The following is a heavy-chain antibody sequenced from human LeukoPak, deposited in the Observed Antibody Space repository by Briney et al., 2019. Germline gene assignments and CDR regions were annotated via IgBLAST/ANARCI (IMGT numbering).Heavy chain of an antibody. D-gene: IGHD1-14*01. J-gene: IGHJ4*02. CDR2: IYYSGST. Sequence: KPSETLSLTCTVSGGFIRGYYWSWIRQPPGKGLEWIGYIYYSGSTNYNPSLKSRVTISVDTSKNQFSLKLSAVPAADTAVYYCARHEFDTGSIPYFEYWGQGILVTVSS. CDR1: GGFIRGYY. V-gene: IGHV4-59*08. CDR3: ARHEFDTGSIPYFEY.